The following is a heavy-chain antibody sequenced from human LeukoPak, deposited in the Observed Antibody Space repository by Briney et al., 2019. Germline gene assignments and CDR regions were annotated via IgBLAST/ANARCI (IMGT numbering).Heavy chain of an antibody. D-gene: IGHD4-17*01. CDR1: GFTFSSYE. CDR3: ARDLAWTSTVTPFGY. Sequence: PGGSLRLSCAASGFTFSSYEVNWVRQAPGKGLEWVSYISSSGSTIYYADSVKGRFTISRDNAKNSLYLQMNSLRAEDTAVYYCARDLAWTSTVTPFGYWGQGTLVTVSS. V-gene: IGHV3-48*03. J-gene: IGHJ4*02. CDR2: ISSSGSTI.